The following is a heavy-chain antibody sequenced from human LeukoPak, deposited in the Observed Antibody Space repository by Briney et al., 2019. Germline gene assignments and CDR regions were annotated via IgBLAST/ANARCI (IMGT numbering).Heavy chain of an antibody. V-gene: IGHV4-31*03. J-gene: IGHJ5*02. CDR1: GGSISSGGYY. CDR2: IYYSGST. CDR3: AREAFAYCGGDCYYNWFDP. D-gene: IGHD2-21*02. Sequence: SETLSLTCTVSGGSISSGGYYWGWIRQHPGKGLEWIVYIYYSGSTYYNPSLKSRVTISVDTSKNQFSLKLSSVTAADTAVYYCAREAFAYCGGDCYYNWFDPWGQGTLVTVSS.